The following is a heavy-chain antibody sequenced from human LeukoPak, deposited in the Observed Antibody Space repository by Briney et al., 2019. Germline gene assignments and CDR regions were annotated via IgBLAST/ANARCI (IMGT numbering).Heavy chain of an antibody. CDR1: GFTFNNYA. CDR3: AKDFRHCRECYGWFGP. J-gene: IGHJ5*02. V-gene: IGHV3-23*01. D-gene: IGHD2-21*01. CDR2: LSATGVNK. Sequence: GGSLRLPCAASGFTFNNYAMAWVRQAPGKGLEWVSSLSATGVNKYYADTVKGRLIISRDNSRDTLYLQMSSLGVEDTALYYCAKDFRHCRECYGWFGPWGQGPVVTVSS.